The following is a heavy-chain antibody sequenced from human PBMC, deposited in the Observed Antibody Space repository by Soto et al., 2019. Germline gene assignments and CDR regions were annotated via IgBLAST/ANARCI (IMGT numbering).Heavy chain of an antibody. CDR2: IIPIFGTA. Sequence: SVKVSCKASGGTFNSYAISWVRQAPGQGLEWMGGIIPIFGTANYAQKFQGRVTITADESTSTAYMELSSLRSEDTAVYYCARDCTNGVCHFDYWGQGTLVTVSS. CDR3: ARDCTNGVCHFDY. D-gene: IGHD2-8*01. CDR1: GGTFNSYA. J-gene: IGHJ4*02. V-gene: IGHV1-69*13.